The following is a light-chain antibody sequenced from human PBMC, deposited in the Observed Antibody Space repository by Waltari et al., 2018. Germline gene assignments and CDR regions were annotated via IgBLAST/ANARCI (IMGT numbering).Light chain of an antibody. CDR1: ESLLITDGRMF. J-gene: IGKJ1*01. Sequence: VVLTQSPVSLAVTLGKPASLSCRCSESLLITDGRMFLNWFHQRPGQPPRRLIEQVSDRDSGVPDRLAGRASGTDFTLEISSVGAGDAGFYCCMLGTRPWTFGPGTKVEI. CDR3: MLGTRPWT. CDR2: QVS. V-gene: IGKV2-30*01.